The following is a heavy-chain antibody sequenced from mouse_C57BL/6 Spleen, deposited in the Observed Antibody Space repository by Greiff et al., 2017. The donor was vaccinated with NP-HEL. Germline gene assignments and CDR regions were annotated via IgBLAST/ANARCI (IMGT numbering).Heavy chain of an antibody. CDR1: GYTFTSYW. CDR3: AREDYRNYGFDY. Sequence: VQLQQSGAELVKPGASVKLSCKASGYTFTSYWMHWVKQRPGQGLEWIGMIHPNSGSTNYNEKFKSKATLTVDKSSSTAYMQLSSLTSEDSAVYDWAREDYRNYGFDYWGQGTTLTVSA. J-gene: IGHJ2*01. V-gene: IGHV1-64*01. CDR2: IHPNSGST. D-gene: IGHD2-5*01.